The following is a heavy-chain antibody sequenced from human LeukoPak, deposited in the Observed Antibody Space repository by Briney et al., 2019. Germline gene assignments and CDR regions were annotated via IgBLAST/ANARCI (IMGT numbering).Heavy chain of an antibody. CDR2: FYGYGNT. CDR3: GRARDAPANVFPDH. V-gene: IGHV3-66*03. CDR1: GFSVIIND. J-gene: IGHJ4*02. D-gene: IGHD2-15*01. Sequence: PGGSLRLSCAPSGFSVIINDTIGVCQAPGKGVEWVSVFYGYGNTKYADSVQGRFTISRANPKRTLYLEMNSLRADDTGVYYCGRARDAPANVFPDHWGQGVVVSVSS.